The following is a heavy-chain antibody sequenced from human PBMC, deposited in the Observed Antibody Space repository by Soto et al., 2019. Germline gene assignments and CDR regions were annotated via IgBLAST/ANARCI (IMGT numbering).Heavy chain of an antibody. CDR2: IYHSGSP. Sequence: SETLSLTCTVSGGSISSGDYHWSWIRQPPGKGLEWIGYIYHSGSPYHNPSLKSRITISVDPSKNQFSLKLRSVTAADTAVYYCAREGGYDSPHECCGQRTLVTVSS. D-gene: IGHD5-12*01. CDR1: GGSISSGDYH. CDR3: AREGGYDSPHEC. V-gene: IGHV4-30-4*01. J-gene: IGHJ4*02.